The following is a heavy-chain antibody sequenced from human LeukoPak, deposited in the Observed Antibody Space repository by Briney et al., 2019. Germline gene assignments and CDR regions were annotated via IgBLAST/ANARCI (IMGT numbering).Heavy chain of an antibody. Sequence: PGGSLRLSCAASGFTFDDYGMSWVRQAPGKGLDWVSGINWNGGSTGYADSVKGRFTISRDNAKNSLYLQMNSLRAEDTALYYCARSNGVSHIGYSGYDCPYFDYWGQGTLVTVSS. D-gene: IGHD5-12*01. J-gene: IGHJ4*02. V-gene: IGHV3-20*04. CDR2: INWNGGST. CDR3: ARSNGVSHIGYSGYDCPYFDY. CDR1: GFTFDDYG.